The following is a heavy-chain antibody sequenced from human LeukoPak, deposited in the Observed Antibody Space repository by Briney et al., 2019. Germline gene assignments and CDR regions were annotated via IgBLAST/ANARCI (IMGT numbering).Heavy chain of an antibody. Sequence: ASVKVSCKASGYTFTSYDINWVRQATGKGLEWMGGFDPEDGETIYAQKFQGRVTMTEDTSTDTAYMELSSLGSEDTAVYYCATGDDSSGYFDYWGQGTLVTVSS. V-gene: IGHV1-24*01. J-gene: IGHJ4*02. CDR3: ATGDDSSGYFDY. CDR2: FDPEDGET. CDR1: GYTFTSYD. D-gene: IGHD3-22*01.